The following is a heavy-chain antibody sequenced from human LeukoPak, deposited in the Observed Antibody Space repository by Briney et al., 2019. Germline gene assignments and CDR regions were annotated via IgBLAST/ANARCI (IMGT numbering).Heavy chain of an antibody. CDR3: ARAVWFGDYRWFGP. Sequence: GGSLRLSCVACGFTFCRYGIHWVRQPPGKGLEWVAVIRYDGSAYSYADSVKGRFTISRDNSKNTLYLQMSSLRAEDTAVYFCARAVWFGDYRWFGPWGQGTLVTVSS. CDR2: IRYDGSAY. CDR1: GFTFCRYG. J-gene: IGHJ5*02. V-gene: IGHV3-33*01. D-gene: IGHD3-10*01.